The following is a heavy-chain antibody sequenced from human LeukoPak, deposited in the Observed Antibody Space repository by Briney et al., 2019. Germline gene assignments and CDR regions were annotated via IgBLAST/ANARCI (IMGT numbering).Heavy chain of an antibody. CDR1: GFTFSSYG. Sequence: QSGGSLRLSCAASGFTFSSYGMHWVRQAPGKGLERVAVISYDGSNKYYADSVKGRFTISRDNSKNTLYLQMNSLRAEDTAVYYCAKEYCSGGSCYEFDYWGQGTLVTVSS. J-gene: IGHJ4*02. CDR2: ISYDGSNK. V-gene: IGHV3-30*18. CDR3: AKEYCSGGSCYEFDY. D-gene: IGHD2-15*01.